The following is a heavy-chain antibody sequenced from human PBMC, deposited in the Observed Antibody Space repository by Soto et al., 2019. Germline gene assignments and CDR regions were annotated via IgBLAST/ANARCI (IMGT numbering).Heavy chain of an antibody. D-gene: IGHD6-13*01. CDR2: IYYSGST. CDR3: ARGWGNNSWYRPFDY. V-gene: IGHV4-31*03. Sequence: QVQLQESGPGLMKPSQTLSLTCTVSGGSISSGGYFWTWIRQHPGKGLEWIGYIYYSGSTYYNPSLKSRLTISLDTSQNQFSLKLSSVTAADTAVYYCARGWGNNSWYRPFDYWGQGTLVTVSS. CDR1: GGSISSGGYF. J-gene: IGHJ4*02.